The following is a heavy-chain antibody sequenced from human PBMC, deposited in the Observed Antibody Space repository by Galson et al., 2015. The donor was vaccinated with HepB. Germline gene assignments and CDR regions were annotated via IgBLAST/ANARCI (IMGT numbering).Heavy chain of an antibody. V-gene: IGHV1-18*01. Sequence: SVKVSCKVSGYTFSTYSVTWVRQAPGQGLEWMGWISAYNRKTNYAQKFQGRVSMTTDTSTSTVYMELRRLRSDDTAIYYCARGARVVGVAATLNNWFDPWGQGTLVTVSS. J-gene: IGHJ5*02. D-gene: IGHD2-15*01. CDR1: GYTFSTYS. CDR3: ARGARVVGVAATLNNWFDP. CDR2: ISAYNRKT.